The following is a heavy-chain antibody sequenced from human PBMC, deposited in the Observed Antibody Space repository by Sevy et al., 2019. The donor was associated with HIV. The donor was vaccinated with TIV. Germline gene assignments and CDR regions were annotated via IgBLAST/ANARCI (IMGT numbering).Heavy chain of an antibody. CDR1: ESTFNGFD. Sequence: GGSLRLSCAASESTFNGFDIHWVRQAPGKGLEWVSGMGTAHNTCYPASVKGRFTISSENVKNSAFLQMNSLRAGDTAVYYCATARAGAAFFFEYWGQGILVTVSS. J-gene: IGHJ4*02. V-gene: IGHV3-13*04. CDR2: MGTAHNT. CDR3: ATARAGAAFFFEY. D-gene: IGHD2-15*01.